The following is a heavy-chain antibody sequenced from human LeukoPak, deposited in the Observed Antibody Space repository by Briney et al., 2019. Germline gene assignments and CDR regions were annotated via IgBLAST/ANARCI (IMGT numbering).Heavy chain of an antibody. Sequence: GGSLRLSCAASGFTFSSYALSWVRQAPGKGLEWVSSIDGSGISTYDAVSVEGRFTISRDNSKNTLYLQMNSLRAEDTAVYYCAKDRLTSSWYFGFDYWGQGTLVTVSS. CDR3: AKDRLTSSWYFGFDY. CDR2: IDGSGIST. D-gene: IGHD6-13*01. J-gene: IGHJ4*02. CDR1: GFTFSSYA. V-gene: IGHV3-23*01.